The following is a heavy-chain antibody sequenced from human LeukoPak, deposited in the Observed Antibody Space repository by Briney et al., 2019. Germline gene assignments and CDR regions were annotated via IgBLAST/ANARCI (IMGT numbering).Heavy chain of an antibody. CDR1: GYTFTSYG. Sequence: ASVKVSCKASGYTFTSYGISWVRQAPGQGLEWMGWISAYNGNTNYAQKLQGRVNMTTDTSMSTAYMELRSLRSDDTAVYYCARVSNEYFDWLPRWYPYYYYYYMDVWGKGTTVTISS. J-gene: IGHJ6*03. CDR3: ARVSNEYFDWLPRWYPYYYYYYMDV. D-gene: IGHD3-9*01. CDR2: ISAYNGNT. V-gene: IGHV1-18*01.